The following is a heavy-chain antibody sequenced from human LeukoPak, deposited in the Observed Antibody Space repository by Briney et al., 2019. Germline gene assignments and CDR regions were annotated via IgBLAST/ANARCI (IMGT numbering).Heavy chain of an antibody. J-gene: IGHJ4*02. V-gene: IGHV3-15*07. CDR3: TAHSLGVVGGPTRGYY. D-gene: IGHD2-15*01. CDR2: VKSKADGGTT. Sequence: GGSLRLSCAASGFTFNKAWMHWLRQAPGKGPEWVGRVKSKADGGTTDSAAPVKGRFIISRDDSKNTVYLQMNSLKIEDTGVYYCTAHSLGVVGGPTRGYYWGQGTLVTVSS. CDR1: GFTFNKAW.